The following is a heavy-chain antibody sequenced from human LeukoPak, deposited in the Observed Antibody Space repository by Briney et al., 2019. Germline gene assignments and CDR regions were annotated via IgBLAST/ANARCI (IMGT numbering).Heavy chain of an antibody. V-gene: IGHV3-11*01. CDR3: ARQAQRIAVAGT. J-gene: IGHJ5*02. CDR1: SSTFSDYY. CDR2: IISSGSTI. Sequence: PGASLRLSSAADSSTFSDYYISCNRQAPGKLLEWVSYIISSGSTIYYADSVKGPFSISRDNAKNSLYLHIRRPTDEDTAVYYRARQAQRIAVAGTWGQGTMVTVSS. D-gene: IGHD6-19*01.